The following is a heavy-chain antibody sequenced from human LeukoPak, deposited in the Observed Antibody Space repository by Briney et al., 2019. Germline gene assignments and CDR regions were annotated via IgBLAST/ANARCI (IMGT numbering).Heavy chain of an antibody. D-gene: IGHD6-19*01. CDR2: IYYSGST. CDR3: ARAPITSSGWFDFDY. CDR1: GGSISSYY. Sequence: SETLSLTCTVSGGSISSYYWSWIRQPPGKGLEWIGYIYYSGSTNYNPSLKSRVTISVDTSKNQFSLKLSSVTAADTAVYYCARAPITSSGWFDFDYWGQGTLVTVSS. J-gene: IGHJ4*02. V-gene: IGHV4-59*01.